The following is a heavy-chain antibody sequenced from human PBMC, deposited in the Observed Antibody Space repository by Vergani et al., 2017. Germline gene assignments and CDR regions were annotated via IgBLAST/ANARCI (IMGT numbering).Heavy chain of an antibody. CDR1: GFTFSSYS. J-gene: IGHJ4*02. CDR3: AKDAPYYDSSGYPRSVGYYFDY. V-gene: IGHV3-21*01. CDR2: ISSSSSYI. Sequence: EVQLVESGGGLVKPGGSLRLSCAASGFTFSSYSMNWVRQAPGKGLEWVSSISSSSSYIYYADSVKGRFTISRDNAKNSLYLQMNSLRAEDTAVYYCAKDAPYYDSSGYPRSVGYYFDYWGQGTLVTVSS. D-gene: IGHD3-22*01.